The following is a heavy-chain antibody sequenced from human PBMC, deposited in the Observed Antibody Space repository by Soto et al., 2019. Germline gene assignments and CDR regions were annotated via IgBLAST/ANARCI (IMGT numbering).Heavy chain of an antibody. CDR1: GGTVDSGNHY. V-gene: IGHV4-30-4*01. J-gene: IGHJ5*02. CDR3: ATSEYRKLSINGFDP. D-gene: IGHD1-26*01. Sequence: SETLSLTCSASGGTVDSGNHYWSWNRQPPGKGLEWIGYIYNGGHTFDNPSLQSRVKSLVDKSRNQFSLRLSSVTAADTALYFCATSEYRKLSINGFDPWGQGALVTVSS. CDR2: IYNGGHT.